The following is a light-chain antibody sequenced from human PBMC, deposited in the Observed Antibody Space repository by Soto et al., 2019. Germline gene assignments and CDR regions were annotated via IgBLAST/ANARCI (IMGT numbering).Light chain of an antibody. J-gene: IGLJ2*01. V-gene: IGLV2-14*01. CDR3: SSYTISSTLMV. CDR2: DVS. CDR1: SSDVGGYNY. Sequence: QSALTQPASVSWTPEQSITISCTGTSSDVGGYNYVSWYQQHPGKAPKLMIYDVSNRPSGVSNRFSGSKSVNTAALTISGLQAEDESDYDCSSYTISSTLMVFGGGTKLTVL.